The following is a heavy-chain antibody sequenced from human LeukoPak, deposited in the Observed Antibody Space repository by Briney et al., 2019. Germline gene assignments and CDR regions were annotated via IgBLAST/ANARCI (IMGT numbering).Heavy chain of an antibody. Sequence: GGSLRLSCAASGFTFSTYGMHWVRQAPGKGLEWVAVISYDGSYKYYADSVKGRFTISRDNSKNTLFLQMNSLRAEDTAVYYCARDGGIATYYFDYWGQGTLVTVSS. V-gene: IGHV3-30*03. D-gene: IGHD6-13*01. CDR3: ARDGGIATYYFDY. CDR2: ISYDGSYK. CDR1: GFTFSTYG. J-gene: IGHJ4*02.